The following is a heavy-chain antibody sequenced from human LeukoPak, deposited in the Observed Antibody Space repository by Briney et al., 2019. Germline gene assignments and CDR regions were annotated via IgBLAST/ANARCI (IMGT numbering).Heavy chain of an antibody. CDR1: GYTFTSYD. CDR3: ASYLSGSFDY. V-gene: IGHV1-2*06. Sequence: ASVKVSCKASGYTFTSYDINWVRQAPGQGLEWMGRINPNSGGTNYAQKFQGRVTMTRDTSISTAYMELSRLRSDDTAVYYCASYLSGSFDYWGQGTLVTVSS. CDR2: INPNSGGT. D-gene: IGHD3-10*01. J-gene: IGHJ4*02.